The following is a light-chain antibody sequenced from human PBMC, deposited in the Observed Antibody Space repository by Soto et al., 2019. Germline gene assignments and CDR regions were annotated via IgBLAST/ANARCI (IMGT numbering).Light chain of an antibody. Sequence: QSALTQPASVSGSPGQSITISCTGTSSDVGSYNLVSWYQQHPGKAPKLMICEGSKRPSGVSNRFSGSKSGNTASLTISGLQAEDEADDYCCSYAGSSTSVIFGGGTKLTVL. CDR2: EGS. V-gene: IGLV2-23*01. CDR1: SSDVGSYNL. J-gene: IGLJ2*01. CDR3: CSYAGSSTSVI.